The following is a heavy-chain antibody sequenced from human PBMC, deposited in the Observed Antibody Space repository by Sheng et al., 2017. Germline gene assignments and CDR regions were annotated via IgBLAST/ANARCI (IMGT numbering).Heavy chain of an antibody. CDR3: AKTVDSSGYPVGVDYFYYMDV. CDR2: ISFHNGNP. D-gene: IGHD3-22*01. J-gene: IGHJ6*03. V-gene: IGHV1-18*01. CDR1: AYTSSSFG. Sequence: QVHLVQSGPEVRKPGASVKVSCKASAYTSSSFGVTWARQAPGQGLEWMGWISFHNGNPYYAQKLQDRVALTIDPSTSTAYLELRSLRYDDTAVYYCAKTVDSSGYPVGVDYFYYMDVWGKGTTVTVSS.